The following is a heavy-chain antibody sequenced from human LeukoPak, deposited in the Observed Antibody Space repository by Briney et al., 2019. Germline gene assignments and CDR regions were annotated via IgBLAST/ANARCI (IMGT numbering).Heavy chain of an antibody. CDR2: ITKNGDQT. J-gene: IGHJ4*02. V-gene: IGHV3-30*04. Sequence: PGGSLRLSCVPSGITFSNSALNWVRQAPGKGLEWVATITKNGDQTYYADSVKGRFTISRDNSKNTLYLQMNSLRAEDTAVYYCAREMIAAAGTSLEFIAVAGVPLGGQGTLVTVSS. CDR1: GITFSNSA. CDR3: AREMIAAAGTSLEFIAVAGVPL. D-gene: IGHD6-13*01.